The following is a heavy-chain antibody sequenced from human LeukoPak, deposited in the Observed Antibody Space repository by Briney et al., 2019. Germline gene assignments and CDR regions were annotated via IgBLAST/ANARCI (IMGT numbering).Heavy chain of an antibody. Sequence: PGGSLRLSCAASGLTVSSNYMNWVRQAPGKGLEWVSYISSTSSTIYYADSVKGRFTISRDNAKNSLYLQMNSLRDEDTAVYYCARAAPYYYDSSGYSAFDSWGQGTMVTVSA. CDR3: ARAAPYYYDSSGYSAFDS. V-gene: IGHV3-48*02. CDR1: GLTVSSNY. D-gene: IGHD3-22*01. CDR2: ISSTSSTI. J-gene: IGHJ3*02.